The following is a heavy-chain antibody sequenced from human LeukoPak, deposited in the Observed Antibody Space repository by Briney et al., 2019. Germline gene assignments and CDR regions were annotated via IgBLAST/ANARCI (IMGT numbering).Heavy chain of an antibody. D-gene: IGHD3-10*01. Sequence: SETLSLTCTVSGGSISSYYWSWLRQPPGKGLEWIGYIYYSGSTNYNPSLKSRVTISVDTSKNQFSLKLSSVTAADTAVYYCARGGPPSVRGVIVYYFDYWGQGTLVTVSS. J-gene: IGHJ4*02. CDR2: IYYSGST. CDR1: GGSISSYY. CDR3: ARGGPPSVRGVIVYYFDY. V-gene: IGHV4-59*01.